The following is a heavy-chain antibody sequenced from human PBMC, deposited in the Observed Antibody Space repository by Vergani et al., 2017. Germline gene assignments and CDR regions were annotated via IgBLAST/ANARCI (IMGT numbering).Heavy chain of an antibody. J-gene: IGHJ6*03. D-gene: IGHD3-3*01. V-gene: IGHV3-33*08. Sequence: VQLLESGGGLVQPGGSLRLSCAASGFTFSSYAMSWVRQAPGKGLEWVAVIWYDGSNKYYADSVKGRVTISRDNSKNTLYVQMNSLRAEDTAVYYCARSRTVFGVVTHYYMDVWGKGTTVTVSS. CDR1: GFTFSSYA. CDR2: IWYDGSNK. CDR3: ARSRTVFGVVTHYYMDV.